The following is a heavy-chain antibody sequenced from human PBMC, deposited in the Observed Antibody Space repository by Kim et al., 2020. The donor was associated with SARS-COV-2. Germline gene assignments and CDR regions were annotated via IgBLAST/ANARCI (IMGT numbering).Heavy chain of an antibody. CDR3: VRPLSIAAAVTPFDY. J-gene: IGHJ4*02. V-gene: IGHV3-64D*06. CDR2: ISSNGGST. Sequence: GGSLRLSCSASGFTFSSYAMHWVRQAPGKGLEYVSAISSNGGSTYYADSVKGRFTISRDNSKNTLYLQMSSLRAEDTAVYYCVRPLSIAAAVTPFDYWGQGTLVTVSS. D-gene: IGHD6-13*01. CDR1: GFTFSSYA.